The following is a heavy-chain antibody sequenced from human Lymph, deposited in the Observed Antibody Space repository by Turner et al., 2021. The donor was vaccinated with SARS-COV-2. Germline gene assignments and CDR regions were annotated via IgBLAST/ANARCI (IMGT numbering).Heavy chain of an antibody. CDR3: ARRHSGNYDAFDI. CDR1: GGTFSTYV. Sequence: QVQLVQSGAEVKKPGSSVKVSCKASGGTFSTYVISWVRQAPGQGLGWMGGNIPILGIANDAQKFPGRVTITADKSTSTAYMELSSLGSEDTAVYHCARRHSGNYDAFDIWGQGTMVTVSS. J-gene: IGHJ3*02. D-gene: IGHD1-26*01. V-gene: IGHV1-69*10. CDR2: NIPILGIA.